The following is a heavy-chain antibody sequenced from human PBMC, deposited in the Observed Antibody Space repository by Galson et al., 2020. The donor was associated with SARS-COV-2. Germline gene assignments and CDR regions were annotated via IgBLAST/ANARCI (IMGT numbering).Heavy chain of an antibody. J-gene: IGHJ6*02. CDR1: GYTLTELS. V-gene: IGHV1-24*01. CDR3: ATSPPIVVVTATNYYYYGMDV. D-gene: IGHD2-21*02. Sequence: ASVKVSCKVSGYTLTELSMHWVRQAPGKGLEWMGGFDPEDGETIYAQKFQGRVTMTEDTSTDTAYMELSSLRSEDTAVYYCATSPPIVVVTATNYYYYGMDVWGQGTTVTVSS. CDR2: FDPEDGET.